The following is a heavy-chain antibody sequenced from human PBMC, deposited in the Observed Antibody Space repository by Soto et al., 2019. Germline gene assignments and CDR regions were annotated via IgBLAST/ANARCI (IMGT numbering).Heavy chain of an antibody. Sequence: PGGSLRLSCAASGFTFSSYGMHWVRQAPGKGLEWVAVIWYDGSNKYYADSVKGRFTISRDNSKNTLYLQMNSLRAEDTAVYYCARGGSGRNYYYYGMDVWGQGTTVTVSS. V-gene: IGHV3-33*01. CDR3: ARGGSGRNYYYYGMDV. CDR1: GFTFSSYG. J-gene: IGHJ6*02. D-gene: IGHD3-10*01. CDR2: IWYDGSNK.